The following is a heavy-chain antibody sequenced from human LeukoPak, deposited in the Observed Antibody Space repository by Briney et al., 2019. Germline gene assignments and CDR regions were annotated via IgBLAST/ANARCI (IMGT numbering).Heavy chain of an antibody. CDR3: ARAPIFGVVTPSYYYMDV. J-gene: IGHJ6*03. CDR1: GGTFSSYA. Sequence: GASVKVSCKASGGTFSSYAISWVRQAPGQGLEWMGGIIPIFGTANYAQKFQGRVTITADESTSTAYMELSSLRSEDTAVYYCARAPIFGVVTPSYYYMDVWGKGTTVTVSS. CDR2: IIPIFGTA. D-gene: IGHD3-3*01. V-gene: IGHV1-69*13.